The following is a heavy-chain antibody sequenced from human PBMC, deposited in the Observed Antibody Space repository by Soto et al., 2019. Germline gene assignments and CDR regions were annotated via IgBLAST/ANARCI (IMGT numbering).Heavy chain of an antibody. V-gene: IGHV3-21*01. CDR2: ISSSSSYI. Sequence: LRLSCAASGFTFSSYSMNWVRQAPGKGLEWVSSISSSSSYIYYADSVKGRFTISRDNAKNSLYLQMNSLRAEDTAVYYCAREGFYDSSGYYHSPFDYWGQGTLVTVSS. CDR1: GFTFSSYS. J-gene: IGHJ4*02. D-gene: IGHD3-22*01. CDR3: AREGFYDSSGYYHSPFDY.